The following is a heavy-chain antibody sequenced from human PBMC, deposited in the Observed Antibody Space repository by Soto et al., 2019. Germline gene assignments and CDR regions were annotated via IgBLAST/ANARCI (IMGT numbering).Heavy chain of an antibody. CDR2: IWFDGNNK. D-gene: IGHD3-22*01. J-gene: IGHJ5*02. CDR1: GFSFSAFG. Sequence: GGSLRLSCAASGFSFSAFGMHWVRQAPGKGLEWVAFIWFDGNNKYFAESVRGRFTISRDNSKNTLYLQMNSLRAEDTAVYYCARAFYDSVGFYYASDSWGQGTQVTVS. V-gene: IGHV3-33*01. CDR3: ARAFYDSVGFYYASDS.